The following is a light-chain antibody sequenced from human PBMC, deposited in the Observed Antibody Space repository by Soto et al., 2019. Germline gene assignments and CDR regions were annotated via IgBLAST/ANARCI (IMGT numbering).Light chain of an antibody. Sequence: EIVLTQSPGTLSLSPGERATLSCRASQSVSSSYLAWYQQKPGQAPRLLIYGASSRATGIPDRFSGSGSGTDFTLTISRLEPEDFAVFYCQQYGSSPVTFGQGTKLEIK. CDR1: QSVSSSY. V-gene: IGKV3-20*01. CDR3: QQYGSSPVT. J-gene: IGKJ2*01. CDR2: GAS.